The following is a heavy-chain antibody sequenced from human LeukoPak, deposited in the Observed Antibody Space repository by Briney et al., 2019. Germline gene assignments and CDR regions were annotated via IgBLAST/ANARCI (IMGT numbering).Heavy chain of an antibody. CDR1: GFTFSNAW. CDR2: ISSSGSTI. V-gene: IGHV3-11*04. J-gene: IGHJ6*04. Sequence: GGSLRLSGAASGFTFSNAWMSWVRQAPGKGLEWVSCISSSGSTIYYADSVKGRFNISRDNAKNSLYLQMNSLRAEDTAVYYCAELGITMIGGVWGKGTTVTISS. D-gene: IGHD3-10*02. CDR3: AELGITMIGGV.